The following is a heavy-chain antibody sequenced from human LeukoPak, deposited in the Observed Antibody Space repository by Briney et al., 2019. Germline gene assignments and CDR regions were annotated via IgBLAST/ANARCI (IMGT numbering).Heavy chain of an antibody. V-gene: IGHV3-49*03. Sequence: GGSLRLSCTASGFTFGDYAMSWFRQAPGKGLEWVGFIRSKAYGGTTEYAASVKGRFTISRDDSKSIAYLQMNSLKTEDTAVYYCTRVSYRRQHQLGASDYWGQGTLVTVSS. D-gene: IGHD1-26*01. J-gene: IGHJ4*02. CDR1: GFTFGDYA. CDR2: IRSKAYGGTT. CDR3: TRVSYRRQHQLGASDY.